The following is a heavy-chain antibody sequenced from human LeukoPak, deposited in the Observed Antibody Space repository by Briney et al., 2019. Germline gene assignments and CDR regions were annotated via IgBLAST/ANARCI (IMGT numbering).Heavy chain of an antibody. D-gene: IGHD6-13*01. CDR2: ISSSGSTI. CDR1: GFTITTNY. Sequence: PEGSLRLSCAASGFTITTNYMNWVRQAPGKGLEWVSYISSSGSTIYYADSVKGRFTISRDNAKNSLYLQMNSLRAEDTAVYYCARSASSSFGYYYYMDVWGKGTTVTVSS. CDR3: ARSASSSFGYYYYMDV. V-gene: IGHV3-11*04. J-gene: IGHJ6*03.